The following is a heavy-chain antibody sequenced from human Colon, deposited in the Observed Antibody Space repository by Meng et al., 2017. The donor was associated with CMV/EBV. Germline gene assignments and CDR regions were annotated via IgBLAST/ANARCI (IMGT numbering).Heavy chain of an antibody. J-gene: IGHJ4*02. Sequence: GVSLRLSCAASGFSVGNNYMNWVRQAPGKGLEWVSVIYDVGNIYYADSVKGRFFISRDSSKNMLYLQMNSLRPEDTALYYCARGAFDWGQGTQVTVSS. V-gene: IGHV3-66*02. D-gene: IGHD2/OR15-2a*01. CDR1: GFSVGNNY. CDR2: IYDVGNI. CDR3: ARGAFD.